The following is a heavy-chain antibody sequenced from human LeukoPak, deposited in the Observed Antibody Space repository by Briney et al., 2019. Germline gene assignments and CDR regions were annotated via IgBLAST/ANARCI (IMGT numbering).Heavy chain of an antibody. V-gene: IGHV1-46*01. CDR2: INPSGGST. CDR1: GGTFTRYY. J-gene: IGHJ4*02. CDR3: ARDTLNYDILTGLDY. Sequence: ASVKVSCKASGGTFTRYYMHWVRQAPGQWLEWMGIINPSGGSTSYAQRFQGRVTMTRDTSTSTVYMELSSLRSEDTAVYYCARDTLNYDILTGLDYWGQGTLVTVSS. D-gene: IGHD3-9*01.